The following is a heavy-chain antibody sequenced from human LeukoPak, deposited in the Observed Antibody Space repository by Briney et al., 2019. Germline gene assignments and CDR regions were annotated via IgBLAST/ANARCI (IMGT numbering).Heavy chain of an antibody. CDR2: ISGSGGST. Sequence: GGSLSFSCEAPGFPFSSYAMTWVRKAQGKGLEWVSAISGSGGSTYYADSVKGRFTISRDNSKNTLYLQMNSLRAEDTAVYYCARENDTASFDYWGQGTLVTVSS. J-gene: IGHJ4*02. D-gene: IGHD5-18*01. CDR3: ARENDTASFDY. V-gene: IGHV3-23*01. CDR1: GFPFSSYA.